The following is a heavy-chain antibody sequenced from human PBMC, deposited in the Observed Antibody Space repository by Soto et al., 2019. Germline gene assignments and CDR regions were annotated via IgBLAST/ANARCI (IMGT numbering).Heavy chain of an antibody. Sequence: GGSLRLSCAASGLTLRDNYMSWVRQAPGKGLEWIAYISSTGNTQYYSDSVKGRFTISRENAKNSLYLQMNTLRAGDTAVYYCVSRNIGDGYKIDYWGQGTLVTVSS. D-gene: IGHD5-12*01. CDR1: GLTLRDNY. J-gene: IGHJ4*02. CDR3: VSRNIGDGYKIDY. CDR2: ISSTGNTQ. V-gene: IGHV3-11*01.